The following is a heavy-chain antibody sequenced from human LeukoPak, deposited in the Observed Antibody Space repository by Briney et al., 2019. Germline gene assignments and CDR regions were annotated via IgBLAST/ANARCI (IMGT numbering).Heavy chain of an antibody. J-gene: IGHJ6*03. D-gene: IGHD3-3*01. Sequence: ASVKVSCKASGYTFAGYYMHWVRQAPGQGLEWMGWINPNSGGTNYAQKFQGRVTMTRDTSISTAYMELSRLRSDDTAVYYCARDTQLRFLEWLLYPEVSFYMDVWGKGTTVTVSS. CDR3: ARDTQLRFLEWLLYPEVSFYMDV. CDR2: INPNSGGT. V-gene: IGHV1-2*02. CDR1: GYTFAGYY.